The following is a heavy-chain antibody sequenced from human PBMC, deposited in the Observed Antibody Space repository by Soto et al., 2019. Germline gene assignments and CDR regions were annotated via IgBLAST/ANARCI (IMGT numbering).Heavy chain of an antibody. CDR3: ATVRAPRFRYDSYGMHV. D-gene: IGHD3-3*01. Sequence: EVQLVQSGAEVKKPGATVKISCKASGYTFTDYYMHWVQQAPGNGLEWMGLVDPDDGETIYAEKFQGRVTITADTATDTAYIDDSSLRSEHTAVYYGATVRAPRFRYDSYGMHVWGQCSTVTVSS. CDR1: GYTFTDYY. V-gene: IGHV1-69-2*01. J-gene: IGHJ6*02. CDR2: VDPDDGET.